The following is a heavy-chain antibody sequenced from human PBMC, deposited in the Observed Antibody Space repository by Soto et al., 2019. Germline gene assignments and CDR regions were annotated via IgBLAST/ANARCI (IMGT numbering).Heavy chain of an antibody. CDR2: IYSSGTI. V-gene: IGHV4-59*01. J-gene: IGHJ5*01. Sequence: SETLSLTCTVSCDSMNNYYWTWIRQPPGRELEWIGYIYSSGTIHYSPSLKSRVTISLDMSKNQFSLNLRSLTAADTAVYSCARASTNGGSPCDSWGQGTLVTVSS. CDR3: ARASTNGGSPCDS. D-gene: IGHD2-15*01. CDR1: CDSMNNYY.